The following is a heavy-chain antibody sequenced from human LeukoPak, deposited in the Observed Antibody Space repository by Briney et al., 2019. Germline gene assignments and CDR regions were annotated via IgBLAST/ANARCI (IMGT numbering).Heavy chain of an antibody. CDR1: GDSVSSSFW. Sequence: SETLSLTCDVSGDSVSSSFWWSWVRQPPGKGLDWIGSIHHNGGSNYNPSLKSRVAISIDTVKNQVSLKLIAVTAADTAVYYRASHAFSYTWSLDFWGRGALVAVSS. CDR3: ASHAFSYTWSLDF. J-gene: IGHJ4*02. D-gene: IGHD2-2*01. V-gene: IGHV4/OR15-8*03. CDR2: IHHNGGS.